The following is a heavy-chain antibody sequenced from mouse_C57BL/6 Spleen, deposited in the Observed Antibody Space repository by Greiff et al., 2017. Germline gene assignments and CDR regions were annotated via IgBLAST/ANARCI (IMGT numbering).Heavy chain of an antibody. V-gene: IGHV1-69*01. D-gene: IGHD4-1*01. CDR1: GYTFTSSW. J-gene: IGHJ2*01. CDR2: IDPSDSYT. CDR3: ARNWDVRDYFDY. Sequence: QVQLQQPGAELVMPGASVKLSCKASGYTFTSSWMHWVKQRPGQGLEWIGEIDPSDSYTNYNQKFKGKSTLTVDKSSSTAYMQLSSLTSEDSAVYYCARNWDVRDYFDYWGQGTTLTVSS.